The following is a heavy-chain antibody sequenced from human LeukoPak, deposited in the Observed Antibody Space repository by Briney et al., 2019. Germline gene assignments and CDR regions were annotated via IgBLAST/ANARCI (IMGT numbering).Heavy chain of an antibody. CDR2: IRYDGSNK. V-gene: IGHV3-30*02. CDR1: GFTFSSFG. Sequence: GESLRLSCAASGFTFSSFGMHWVRQAPGKGLEWVAFIRYDGSNKYYADSVKGRFTISRDNSKNTLYLQMNSLRAEDTAVYYCAKGYSSGENYWGQGTLVTVSS. CDR3: AKGYSSGENY. D-gene: IGHD6-25*01. J-gene: IGHJ4*02.